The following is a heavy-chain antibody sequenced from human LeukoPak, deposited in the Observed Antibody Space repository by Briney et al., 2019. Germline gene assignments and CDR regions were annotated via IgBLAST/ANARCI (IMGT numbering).Heavy chain of an antibody. J-gene: IGHJ5*02. D-gene: IGHD2-2*02. V-gene: IGHV4-38-2*02. Sequence: PETLSLTCTVSGYSISSGYYWGWIRQPPGKGLEWIGSIYHSGSTYYNPSLKSRVTISVDTSKNQFSLKLSSVTAADTAVYYCARDTSEEYQLLYNWFDPWGQGTLVTVSS. CDR1: GYSISSGYY. CDR3: ARDTSEEYQLLYNWFDP. CDR2: IYHSGST.